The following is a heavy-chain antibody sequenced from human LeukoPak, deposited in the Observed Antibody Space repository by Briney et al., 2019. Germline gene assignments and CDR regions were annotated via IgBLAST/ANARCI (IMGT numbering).Heavy chain of an antibody. V-gene: IGHV4-39*01. D-gene: IGHD5-24*01. J-gene: IGHJ5*02. CDR1: GGTISSCSYY. CDR3: ARSENYIPEDRFDP. CDR2: ICYSWSS. Sequence: AETLSLTCTVSGGTISSCSYYWVWIRQPPGKELVWIVRICYSWSSFHIPSLKRRVTLPVHTSKYQYSVKPSYVPAADTAVYHRARSENYIPEDRFDPWGQGTLVSVPS.